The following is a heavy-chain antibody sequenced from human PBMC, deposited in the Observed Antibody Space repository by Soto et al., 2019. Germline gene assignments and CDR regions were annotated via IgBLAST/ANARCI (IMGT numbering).Heavy chain of an antibody. Sequence: SVKVSCKASGGTFSSYAISWVRQAPGQGLEWMGGIIPIFGTANYAQKFQGRVTITADESTSTAYMELSSLRSEDTAVYYCARECTNGRCIPIAYGMDVWGQGTTVTVSS. J-gene: IGHJ6*02. V-gene: IGHV1-69*13. CDR1: GGTFSSYA. CDR2: IIPIFGTA. CDR3: ARECTNGRCIPIAYGMDV. D-gene: IGHD2-8*01.